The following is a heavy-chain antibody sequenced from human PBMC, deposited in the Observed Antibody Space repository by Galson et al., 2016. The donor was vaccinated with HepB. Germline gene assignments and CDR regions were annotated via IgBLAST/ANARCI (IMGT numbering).Heavy chain of an antibody. D-gene: IGHD5-12*01. CDR1: GGSLSRYS. Sequence: SETLSLTCIVSGGSLSRYSWSWIRQPPGKGLQWIASIYYNGHTNYSPSLKRRVTISVDTSTNQFSLKLSSVTPADTAVYYCARALYRGYSIDWFDPRGQGTLVTVSS. J-gene: IGHJ5*02. V-gene: IGHV4-59*01. CDR3: ARALYRGYSIDWFDP. CDR2: IYYNGHT.